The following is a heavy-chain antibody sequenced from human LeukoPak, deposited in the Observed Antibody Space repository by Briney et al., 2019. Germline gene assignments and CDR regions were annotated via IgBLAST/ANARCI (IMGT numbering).Heavy chain of an antibody. CDR3: ARLQGGVGEYGLDV. D-gene: IGHD3-16*01. CDR2: IISDGNT. CDR1: GFTFSSNH. Sequence: GGSLRLSCAASGFTFSSNHMNWVRQAPGKGPEWVSVIISDGNTYYRDSVKGRFTISRDHSKNTLYLQMNSLRAEDTAVYYCARLQGGVGEYGLDVWGQGTTVTVSS. V-gene: IGHV3-53*01. J-gene: IGHJ6*02.